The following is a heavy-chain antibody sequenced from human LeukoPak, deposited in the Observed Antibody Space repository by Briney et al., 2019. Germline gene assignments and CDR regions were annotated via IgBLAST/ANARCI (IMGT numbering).Heavy chain of an antibody. CDR3: ASDGP. J-gene: IGHJ5*02. Sequence: GGALETSLKGSGYRFTNYWISWGRPMPGTGLEWMGRIHPSDSYTNSRPSFQGHLTISADKSISTASLQCTSLKASDTAMYYCASDGPWGQGTLVTVSS. D-gene: IGHD4-17*01. CDR2: IHPSDSYT. CDR1: GYRFTNYW. V-gene: IGHV5-10-1*01.